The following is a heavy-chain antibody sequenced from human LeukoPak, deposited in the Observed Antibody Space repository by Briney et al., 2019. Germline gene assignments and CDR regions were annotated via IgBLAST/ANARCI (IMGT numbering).Heavy chain of an antibody. CDR3: TRGYYYLY. CDR1: GFTFGDYA. V-gene: IGHV3-49*04. J-gene: IGHJ4*02. Sequence: GGSLRLSCTASGFTFGDYAMSWVRQAPGKGLEWVGFIRSKAYGATTEYAASVKGRFTISRDDSKSIAYLQMYSLKTEDTAVYYCTRGYYYLYWGQGTLVTVSS. D-gene: IGHD3-10*01. CDR2: IRSKAYGATT.